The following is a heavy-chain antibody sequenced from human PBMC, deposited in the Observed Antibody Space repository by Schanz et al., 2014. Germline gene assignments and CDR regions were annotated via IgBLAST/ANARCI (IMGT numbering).Heavy chain of an antibody. D-gene: IGHD2-15*01. V-gene: IGHV3-23*01. CDR2: ISHSGGSK. Sequence: DVQLLESGGGLVQPGGSLRLSCVASGFTFNSYAMTWVRQAPGKGLEWVSSISHSGGSKYYADSVKGRFTISRDNSENTLYLQMNSLSADDTAVFYCAKEMGYCSGGTCYDCYYYGLDVWGQGTTVTVSS. CDR3: AKEMGYCSGGTCYDCYYYGLDV. CDR1: GFTFNSYA. J-gene: IGHJ6*02.